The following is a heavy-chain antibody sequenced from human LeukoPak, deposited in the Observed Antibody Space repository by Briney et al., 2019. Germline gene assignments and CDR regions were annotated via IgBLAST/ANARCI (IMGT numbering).Heavy chain of an antibody. CDR2: ISSSSSYI. CDR3: AREEAYDSLDY. J-gene: IGHJ4*02. V-gene: IGHV3-21*06. Sequence: KTGASLRLSCAASGFTFSSYSMNWVRQAAGKGLEWVSSISSSSSYIYYADSVKGRFTISRDNTKNSLCLQMNSLRARDTAVYYCAREEAYDSLDYWGQGTLVTVSS. CDR1: GFTFSSYS. D-gene: IGHD3-22*01.